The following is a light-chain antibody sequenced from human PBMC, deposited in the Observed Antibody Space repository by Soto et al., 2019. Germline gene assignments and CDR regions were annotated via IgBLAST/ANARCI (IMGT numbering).Light chain of an antibody. Sequence: QAVVTQPPSASGTAGQRVTISCSGTSSNIGRNSVYWYQQLPGTAPKLLIYSNHQRPSGVPDRFSGSKSGTSASLAISGLRSEDEDDYYCAVWDDSVRGYVFATGTKLTVL. CDR1: SSNIGRNS. CDR2: SNH. CDR3: AVWDDSVRGYV. J-gene: IGLJ1*01. V-gene: IGLV1-47*02.